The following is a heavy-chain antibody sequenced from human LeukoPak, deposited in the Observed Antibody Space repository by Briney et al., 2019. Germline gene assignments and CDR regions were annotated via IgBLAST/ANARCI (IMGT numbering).Heavy chain of an antibody. CDR3: ARLRYQLLWRGAFDI. V-gene: IGHV4-38-2*02. Sequence: SETLSLTCSVSGYSISSGFFWGWIRQPPGKGLEWIGSIYNSGTTYYNPSLKSRVTISVDTSKNQFSLKLSSVTAADTAVYYCARLRYQLLWRGAFDIWGQGTMVTVSS. CDR2: IYNSGTT. D-gene: IGHD2-2*01. CDR1: GYSISSGFF. J-gene: IGHJ3*02.